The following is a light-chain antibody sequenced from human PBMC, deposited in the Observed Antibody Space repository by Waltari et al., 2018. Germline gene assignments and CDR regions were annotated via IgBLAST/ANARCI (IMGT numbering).Light chain of an antibody. V-gene: IGLV2-11*01. Sequence: QSALTQPRSVSGSPGQPVPLPCPGTSSDVGGYNFVPWYQHHPGKAPKLMIYDVSKRPSGVPDRFSGSKSGNTASLTISGLQAEDEADYYCCSYAGSNSWVFGGGTKLTVL. J-gene: IGLJ3*02. CDR1: SSDVGGYNF. CDR2: DVS. CDR3: CSYAGSNSWV.